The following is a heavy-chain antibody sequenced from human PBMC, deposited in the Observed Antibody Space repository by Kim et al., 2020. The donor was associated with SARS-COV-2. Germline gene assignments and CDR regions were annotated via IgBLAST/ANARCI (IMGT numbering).Heavy chain of an antibody. D-gene: IGHD3-10*01. CDR2: GRT. Sequence: GRTDYADSVKGRFTISRDNSKNTLYLQMNSLRAEDTAVYYCAKETGSGFDYWGQGTLVTVSS. CDR3: AKETGSGFDY. V-gene: IGHV3-23*01. J-gene: IGHJ4*02.